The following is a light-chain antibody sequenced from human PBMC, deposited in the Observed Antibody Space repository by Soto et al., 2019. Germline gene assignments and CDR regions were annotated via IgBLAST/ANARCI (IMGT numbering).Light chain of an antibody. CDR1: SSGVGGYKY. Sequence: QSALTQPPSASGSPGQSVTIPCTGTSSGVGGYKYVSWYQQHPGKAPKLMIYEVSNRPSGVPDRFSGSKSGNTASLTVSGLHAEDEADYYCSSYAGSNNLIFGGGTKLTLL. J-gene: IGLJ2*01. CDR2: EVS. CDR3: SSYAGSNNLI. V-gene: IGLV2-8*01.